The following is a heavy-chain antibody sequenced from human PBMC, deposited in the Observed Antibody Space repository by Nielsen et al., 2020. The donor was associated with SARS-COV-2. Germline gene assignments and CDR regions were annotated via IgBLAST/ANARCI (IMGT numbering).Heavy chain of an antibody. J-gene: IGHJ4*02. CDR1: GFTFSSYG. CDR2: ISYDGSNK. Sequence: GGSLRLSCAASGFTFSSYGMHWVRQAPGKGLEWVAVISYDGSNKYYADSVKGRFTISRDNAKNSLYLQMNSLRAEDRALYYCTRGFNNGPFDSWGQGTLVTVSS. D-gene: IGHD1/OR15-1a*01. V-gene: IGHV3-33*05. CDR3: TRGFNNGPFDS.